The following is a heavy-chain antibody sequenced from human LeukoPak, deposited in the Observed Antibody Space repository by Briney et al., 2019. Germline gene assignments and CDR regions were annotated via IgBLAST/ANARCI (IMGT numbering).Heavy chain of an antibody. CDR2: ISGTGGST. J-gene: IGHJ4*02. CDR1: GFTFSSYA. D-gene: IGHD4-23*01. V-gene: IGHV3-23*01. CDR3: AKAPYGGNSHFDY. Sequence: GGSLRLSCAASGFTFSSYAMSWVRQAPGKGLEWVSGISGTGGSTYYADSVKGRFTISRDNSKNSLYLQMNSLRAEDTALYYCAKAPYGGNSHFDYWGQGTLVTVSS.